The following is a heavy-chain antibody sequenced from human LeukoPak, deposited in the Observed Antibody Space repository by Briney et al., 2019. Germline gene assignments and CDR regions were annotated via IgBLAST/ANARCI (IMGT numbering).Heavy chain of an antibody. Sequence: PGGSLLLSCAASGFTFSNAWMSWVRQAPGKGLEWVGRIKSKTDGGTTDYAAPVKGRFTISRDDSKNTLYLQMNSLKTEDTAVYYCTTDGEYCSGGSCYGGAFDIWGQGTMVTVSS. J-gene: IGHJ3*02. CDR3: TTDGEYCSGGSCYGGAFDI. CDR2: IKSKTDGGTT. CDR1: GFTFSNAW. D-gene: IGHD2-15*01. V-gene: IGHV3-15*01.